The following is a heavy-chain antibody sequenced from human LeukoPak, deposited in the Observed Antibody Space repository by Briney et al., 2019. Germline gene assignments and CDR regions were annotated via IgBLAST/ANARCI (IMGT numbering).Heavy chain of an antibody. CDR2: ITDSSSYI. J-gene: IGHJ6*03. V-gene: IGHV3-21*01. CDR3: ARSGGASYYYYYMDV. Sequence: PGGSLRLSCAASGFTFSHYIMNWVRQAPGKGLEWVSSITDSSSYIYYADSVKGRFTISRDNAKNSLYLQMNTLRAEDAAVYFCARSGGASYYYYYMDVWGKGTTVTVSS. CDR1: GFTFSHYI. D-gene: IGHD3-16*01.